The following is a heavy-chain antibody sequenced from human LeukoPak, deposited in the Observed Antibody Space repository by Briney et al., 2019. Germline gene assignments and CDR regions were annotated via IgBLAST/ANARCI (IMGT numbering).Heavy chain of an antibody. CDR3: ARVSDY. V-gene: IGHV3-30*04. CDR2: ISYDGSNK. CDR1: GFTFSSYA. J-gene: IGHJ4*02. Sequence: GGSLRLSCEASGFTFSSYAMHWVRQAPGKGLEWVAVISYDGSNKYYADSVKGRFTISRDNSKNTLYLQMNSLRAEDTAVYYCARVSDYWGQGTLVTVSS.